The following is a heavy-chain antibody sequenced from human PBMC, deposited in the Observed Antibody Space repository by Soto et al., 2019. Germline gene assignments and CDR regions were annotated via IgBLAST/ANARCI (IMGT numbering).Heavy chain of an antibody. CDR1: GYTFTSYD. CDR3: ARERSAASTGWFDP. V-gene: IGHV1-8*01. CDR2: MNPNSGNT. D-gene: IGHD6-13*01. J-gene: IGHJ5*02. Sequence: QVQLVQSGAEVKKSGASVKVSCKASGYTFTSYDINWVRQATRQGLEWMGWMNPNSGNTGYAQKFQGRVTMNRNTSISTAYMELSSLRYEATAVYDCARERSAASTGWFDPWGQGTLGTVSS.